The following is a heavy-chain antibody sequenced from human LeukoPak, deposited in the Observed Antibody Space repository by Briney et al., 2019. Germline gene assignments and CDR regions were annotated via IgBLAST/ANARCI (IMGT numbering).Heavy chain of an antibody. CDR1: GGSFSGYY. Sequence: SETLSLTCAVYGGSFSGYYWSWIRQPPGKGLEWIGSIYYSGSTYYNPSLKSRVTIPVDTSKNQFSLKLSSVTAADTAVYYCARHVFYGSGSYYPYYFDYWGQGTLVTVSS. J-gene: IGHJ4*02. CDR3: ARHVFYGSGSYYPYYFDY. D-gene: IGHD3-10*01. V-gene: IGHV4-34*01. CDR2: IYYSGST.